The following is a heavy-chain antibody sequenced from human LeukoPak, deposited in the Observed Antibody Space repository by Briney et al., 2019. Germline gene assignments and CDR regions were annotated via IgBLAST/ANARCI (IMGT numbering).Heavy chain of an antibody. CDR2: INPSGGST. CDR1: GYTFTSYY. Sequence: ASVKVSCKASGYTFTSYYMHWVRQAPGQGLEWMGIINPSGGSTSYAQKFQGRVTMTRDTSTSTVYMELSSLRSEDTAVYYCARDGANYYDSSGYYYWGQGTLVTVSS. J-gene: IGHJ4*02. D-gene: IGHD3-22*01. V-gene: IGHV1-46*01. CDR3: ARDGANYYDSSGYYY.